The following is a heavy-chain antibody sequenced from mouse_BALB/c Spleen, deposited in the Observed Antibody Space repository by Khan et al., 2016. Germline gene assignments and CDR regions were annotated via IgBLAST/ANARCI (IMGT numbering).Heavy chain of an antibody. D-gene: IGHD1-1*01. CDR3: ATYYYSGSSYYAMDY. Sequence: VQLQESGAELAKPGASVKMSCKAAGYTFTSYWMHWVKQRPGQGLEWIGYINPSTGYTEYNQKFKDKATLTADKSSSTAYMQLSSLTSEDSAVYYCATYYYSGSSYYAMDYCGQGTSVTVSS. CDR1: GYTFTSYW. J-gene: IGHJ4*01. V-gene: IGHV1-7*01. CDR2: INPSTGYT.